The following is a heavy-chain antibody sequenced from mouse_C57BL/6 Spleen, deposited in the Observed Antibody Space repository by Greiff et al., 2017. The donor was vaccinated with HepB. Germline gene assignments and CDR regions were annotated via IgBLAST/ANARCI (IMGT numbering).Heavy chain of an antibody. V-gene: IGHV5-6*01. CDR3: AEGPPFAY. CDR2: ISSGGSYT. Sequence: EVQLVESGGDLVKPGGSLKLSCAASGFTFSSYGMSWVRQTPDKRLEWVATISSGGSYTYYPDSVKGRFTISRDNAKNTLYLQMSRLKSEDTAMYYCAEGPPFAYWGQGTLVTVSA. J-gene: IGHJ3*01. CDR1: GFTFSSYG.